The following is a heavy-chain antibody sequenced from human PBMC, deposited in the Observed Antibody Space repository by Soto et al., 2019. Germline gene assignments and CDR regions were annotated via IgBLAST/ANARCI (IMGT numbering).Heavy chain of an antibody. Sequence: QVQLVQSGAEVKKPGASVKVSCKASGYTFTSYAMHWVRQAPGQRLEWMGWINAGNGNTKYSQKFQGRVTITRDTSASTAYMELSSVRSEDTAVYYCAVLGYFDSSGYPTAFDIWGQGTMVTVS. CDR2: INAGNGNT. V-gene: IGHV1-3*01. CDR1: GYTFTSYA. CDR3: AVLGYFDSSGYPTAFDI. J-gene: IGHJ3*02. D-gene: IGHD3-22*01.